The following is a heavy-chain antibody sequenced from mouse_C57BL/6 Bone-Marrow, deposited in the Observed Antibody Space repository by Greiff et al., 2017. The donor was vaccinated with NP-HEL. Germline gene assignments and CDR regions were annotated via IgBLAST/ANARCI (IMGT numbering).Heavy chain of an antibody. CDR3: ARYISNWDRDYFDY. CDR2: IRNKANGYTT. CDR1: GFTFTDYY. J-gene: IGHJ2*01. V-gene: IGHV7-3*01. Sequence: EVQLQESGGGLVQPGGSLSLSCAASGFTFTDYYMSWVRQPPGKALEWLGFIRNKANGYTTEYSASVKGRFTISRDNSQSILYLQMNALRAEDSATYYCARYISNWDRDYFDYWGQGTTLTVSP. D-gene: IGHD4-1*01.